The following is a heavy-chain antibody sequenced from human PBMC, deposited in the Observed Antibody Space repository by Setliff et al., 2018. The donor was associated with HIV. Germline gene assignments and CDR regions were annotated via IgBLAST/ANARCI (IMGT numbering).Heavy chain of an antibody. CDR1: GFTFRSYD. D-gene: IGHD3-3*01. CDR2: IDDTGRKT. Sequence: GGSLRLSCVASGFTFRSYDMSWVRQAPGKGLEWVSGIDDTGRKTDYADSVKGRFTISRDNSKNTLYLQMHSLRVDDTAVYYCAREEPFWNGYYYTYYFDSWGQGTLVTVSS. CDR3: AREEPFWNGYYYTYYFDS. V-gene: IGHV3-23*01. J-gene: IGHJ4*02.